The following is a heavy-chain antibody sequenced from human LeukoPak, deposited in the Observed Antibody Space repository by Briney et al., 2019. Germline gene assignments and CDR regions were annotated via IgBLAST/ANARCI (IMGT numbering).Heavy chain of an antibody. CDR2: INAGNGNT. Sequence: EASVKVSCKASGYTFTSYAMHWVRQAPGQRLEWMGWINAGNGNTKYSQKFQGRVTITRDTSASTAYTELSSLRSEDTAVYYCARSRYCSGGSCYSGDYWGQGTLVTVSS. V-gene: IGHV1-3*01. D-gene: IGHD2-15*01. J-gene: IGHJ4*02. CDR1: GYTFTSYA. CDR3: ARSRYCSGGSCYSGDY.